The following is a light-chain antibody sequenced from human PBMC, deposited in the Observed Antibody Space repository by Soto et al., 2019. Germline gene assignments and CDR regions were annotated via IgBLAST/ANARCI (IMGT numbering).Light chain of an antibody. CDR1: QDIGFR. Sequence: DIQMTQSPSSVSASVGDRVIITCRASQDIGFRLAWYQQKPGKAPNLLIFGSSILQSGVPSSFSGTGSGTDFTLIVDSLQSEDFASYFCQQGYSFPWTFGRGTRVEI. CDR3: QQGYSFPWT. V-gene: IGKV1-12*01. J-gene: IGKJ1*01. CDR2: GSS.